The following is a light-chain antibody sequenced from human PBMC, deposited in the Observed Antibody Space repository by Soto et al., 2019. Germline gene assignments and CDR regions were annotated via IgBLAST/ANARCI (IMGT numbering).Light chain of an antibody. V-gene: IGKV3-11*01. J-gene: IGKJ3*01. CDR1: QSVSSY. Sequence: EIVLTQSPATLSLSPGERATLSCRASQSVSSYLAWYQQKPGQAPRLLIYDASIRAIGIPARFSGSGSGTDFTLTISSLEPEDFAVYYCQQRSSSLVTFGPGTKVDSK. CDR2: DAS. CDR3: QQRSSSLVT.